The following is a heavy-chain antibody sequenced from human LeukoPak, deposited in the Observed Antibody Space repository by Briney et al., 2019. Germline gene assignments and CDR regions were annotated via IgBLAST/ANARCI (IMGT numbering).Heavy chain of an antibody. CDR1: GFTFSSYA. V-gene: IGHV3-23*01. Sequence: GGSLRLSCAASGFTFSSYAMSWVRQAPGKGLEWVSAISGSGGSTYYADSVKGRFTISRDNSKNTLYLQMNSLRAEDTAVYYCARGDIVVVPAATLYYYYYYMDVWGKGTTVTVSS. CDR3: ARGDIVVVPAATLYYYYYYMDV. CDR2: ISGSGGST. D-gene: IGHD2-2*01. J-gene: IGHJ6*03.